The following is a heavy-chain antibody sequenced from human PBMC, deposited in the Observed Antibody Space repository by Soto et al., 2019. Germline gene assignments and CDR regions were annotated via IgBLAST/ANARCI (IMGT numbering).Heavy chain of an antibody. Sequence: PGGSLRLSCAASGFTFSSYSMTWVRQAPGKGLEWVSGVSGTGVSAYYADSVKGRFTISRDKSTNTLYLHMNSLRAEDTAVYYCARRSAYSDYDLDYWGQGTLVTVSS. CDR2: VSGTGVSA. CDR1: GFTFSSYS. V-gene: IGHV3-23*01. CDR3: ARRSAYSDYDLDY. J-gene: IGHJ4*02. D-gene: IGHD4-17*01.